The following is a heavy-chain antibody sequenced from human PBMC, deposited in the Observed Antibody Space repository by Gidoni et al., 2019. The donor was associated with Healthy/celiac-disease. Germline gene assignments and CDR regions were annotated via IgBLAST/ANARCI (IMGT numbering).Heavy chain of an antibody. J-gene: IGHJ4*02. D-gene: IGHD2-2*01. Sequence: EVQLVESGGGLVKPGGSLRLSCAASGFTFSSYSMNWVRQAPGKGLEWVSSISSSSSYIYYADSVKGRFTISRDNAKNSLYLQMNSLRAEDTAVYYCARDNGRGYQLLPAFDYWGQGTLVTVSS. CDR3: ARDNGRGYQLLPAFDY. CDR1: GFTFSSYS. CDR2: ISSSSSYI. V-gene: IGHV3-21*01.